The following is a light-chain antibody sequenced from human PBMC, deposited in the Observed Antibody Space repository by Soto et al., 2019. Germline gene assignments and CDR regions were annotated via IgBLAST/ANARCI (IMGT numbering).Light chain of an antibody. Sequence: DIQMTQSPSSLSASVGDRVTITCRASQGIGNYLAWFQQKPGKVPKLLIYAASTLQSGIPSRFRGSGSGTDFTLTITSLQPEDVATYYCQKYDSAPQTFGQGTKVGIQ. CDR1: QGIGNY. V-gene: IGKV1-27*01. J-gene: IGKJ1*01. CDR2: AAS. CDR3: QKYDSAPQT.